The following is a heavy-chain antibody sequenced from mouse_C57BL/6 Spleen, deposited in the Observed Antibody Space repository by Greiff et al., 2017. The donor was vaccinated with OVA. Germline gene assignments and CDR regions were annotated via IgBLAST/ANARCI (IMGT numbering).Heavy chain of an antibody. Sequence: VQVVESGAELVKPGASVKISCKASGYAFSSYWMNWVKQRPGKGLEWIGQIYPGDGDTNYNGKFKGKATLTADKSSSTAYMQLSSLTSEDSAVYFCARATTVVAYYFDYWGQGTTLTVSS. CDR2: IYPGDGDT. CDR1: GYAFSSYW. D-gene: IGHD1-1*01. J-gene: IGHJ2*01. CDR3: ARATTVVAYYFDY. V-gene: IGHV1-80*01.